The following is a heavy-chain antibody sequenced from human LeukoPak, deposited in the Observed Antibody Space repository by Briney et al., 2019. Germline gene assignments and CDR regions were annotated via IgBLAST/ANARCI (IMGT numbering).Heavy chain of an antibody. CDR1: GGSFSGYY. V-gene: IGHV4-34*01. J-gene: IGHJ4*02. CDR2: INHSGST. D-gene: IGHD3-3*01. CDR3: ARWRRAETFDY. Sequence: SETLSLTCAVYGGSFSGYYWSWVRQPPGKGLEWIGEINHSGSTNYNPSLKSRVTISVDTSKNQFSLKLSSVTAADTAVYYCARWRRAETFDYWGQGTLVTVSS.